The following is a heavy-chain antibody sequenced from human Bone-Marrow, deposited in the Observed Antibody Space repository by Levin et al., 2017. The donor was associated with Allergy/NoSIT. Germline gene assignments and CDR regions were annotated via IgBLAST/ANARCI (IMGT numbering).Heavy chain of an antibody. CDR3: ARRLVTIAVTGKEYYFDY. CDR2: IHYTGST. V-gene: IGHV4-39*01. D-gene: IGHD6-19*01. J-gene: IGHJ4*02. CDR1: GGSIDSTSHS. Sequence: PSETLSLTCSVSGGSIDSTSHSWGWIRQPPGKGLEWIASIHYTGSTYYSPALKSRVTMSVDTSKNQFSLRLSSVTAADTAVYYCARRLVTIAVTGKEYYFDYWGQGVSVTVSS.